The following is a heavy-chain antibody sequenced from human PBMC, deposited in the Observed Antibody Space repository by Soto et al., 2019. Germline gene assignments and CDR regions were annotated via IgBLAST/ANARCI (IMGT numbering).Heavy chain of an antibody. J-gene: IGHJ4*02. CDR1: GGSFSGYY. CDR2: INHSGST. V-gene: IGHV4-34*01. CDR3: ARLAYYDSTDY. D-gene: IGHD3-22*01. Sequence: SETLSLTCAVYGGSFSGYYWTWIRQPPGTGLEWIGEINHSGSTNYNPSLKSRVTISVDTSKNQFSLKLTSVTAADTAVYYCARLAYYDSTDYWGQGTLVTVSS.